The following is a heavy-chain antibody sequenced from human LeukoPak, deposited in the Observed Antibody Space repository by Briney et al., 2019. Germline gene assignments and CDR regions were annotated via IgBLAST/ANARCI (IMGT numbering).Heavy chain of an antibody. Sequence: SETLSLTCTVSGPSISNFYWSWLRQPPGRGLEWVGSINYSGITNYNPSLTSRVTMSIDTSKNQVSLKLNSVTAADTAVYYCARDPIHRDDYNAEWGQGVLVSVSS. CDR3: ARDPIHRDDYNAE. J-gene: IGHJ4*02. CDR2: INYSGIT. V-gene: IGHV4-59*01. CDR1: GPSISNFY. D-gene: IGHD5-24*01.